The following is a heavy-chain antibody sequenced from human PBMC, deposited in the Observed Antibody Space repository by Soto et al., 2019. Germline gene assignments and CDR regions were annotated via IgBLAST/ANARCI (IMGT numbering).Heavy chain of an antibody. CDR1: GFSLSTSGMC. CDR3: ARTAFYGDPVDY. Sequence: SGPTLVNPTQTLTLTCTLSGFSLSTSGMCVSWIRQPPGKALEWLARIDWDDDKYYSTSLKTRLTISKDTSKNQVVLTMTNMDPVDTATYYCARTAFYGDPVDYWGQGTLVTVSS. D-gene: IGHD4-17*01. V-gene: IGHV2-70*11. J-gene: IGHJ4*02. CDR2: IDWDDDK.